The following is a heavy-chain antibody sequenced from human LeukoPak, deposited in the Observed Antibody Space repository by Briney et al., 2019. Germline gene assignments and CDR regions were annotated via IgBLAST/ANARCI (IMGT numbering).Heavy chain of an antibody. Sequence: PGGSLRLSCAASGFTFSSYIMDWVRPAPGKGLEWVSSISSSSSYIYYADSVKGRFTISRDNAKNSLYLQMNSLRAEDTALYYCAKAGGSGSYYRDYYYYMDVWGKGTTVTISS. V-gene: IGHV3-21*04. CDR2: ISSSSSYI. CDR1: GFTFSSYI. CDR3: AKAGGSGSYYRDYYYYMDV. J-gene: IGHJ6*03. D-gene: IGHD3-10*01.